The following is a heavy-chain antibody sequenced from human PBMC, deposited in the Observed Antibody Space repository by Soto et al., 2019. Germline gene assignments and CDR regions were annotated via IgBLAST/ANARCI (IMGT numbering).Heavy chain of an antibody. CDR2: INPNSGGT. D-gene: IGHD3-10*01. V-gene: IGHV1-2*04. CDR3: ARERPRITMVRGVRNHYGMDV. CDR1: GYTFTGYY. J-gene: IGHJ6*02. Sequence: ASVNLSCKASGYTFTGYYMHWVRQAPGQGLEWMGWINPNSGGTNYAQKFQGWVTMTRDTSISTAYMELSRLRSDDTAVYYCARERPRITMVRGVRNHYGMDVWGQVPT.